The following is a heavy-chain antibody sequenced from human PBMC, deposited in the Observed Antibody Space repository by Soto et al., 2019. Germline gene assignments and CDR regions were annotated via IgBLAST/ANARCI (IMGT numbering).Heavy chain of an antibody. Sequence: PSETLSLTCAVYGGSFSGYYWSWIRQPPGKGLEWIGEFNHSGSTNYNPSLKSRVTISVDTSKNQFSLKLSSVTAADTAVYYCARGPHCSGGSCLTSNWFDPWGQGTLVTVSS. J-gene: IGHJ5*02. D-gene: IGHD2-15*01. CDR2: FNHSGST. V-gene: IGHV4-34*01. CDR1: GGSFSGYY. CDR3: ARGPHCSGGSCLTSNWFDP.